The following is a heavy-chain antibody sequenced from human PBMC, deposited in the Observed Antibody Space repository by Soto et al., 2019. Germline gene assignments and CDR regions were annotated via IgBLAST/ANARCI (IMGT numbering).Heavy chain of an antibody. J-gene: IGHJ6*02. V-gene: IGHV1-2*04. CDR2: INPNSGGT. Sequence: RASVKVSCKASGYTFTGYYMHWVRQAPGQGLEWMGWINPNSGGTNYAQKFQGWVTMTRDTSISTAYMELSRLRSDDTAVYYCARGGRSNTYYYDSSGQGGMDVWGQGTTVTVSS. CDR3: ARGGRSNTYYYDSSGQGGMDV. CDR1: GYTFTGYY. D-gene: IGHD3-22*01.